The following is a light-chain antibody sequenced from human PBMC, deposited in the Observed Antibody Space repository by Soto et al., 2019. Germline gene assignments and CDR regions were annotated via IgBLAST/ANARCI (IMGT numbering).Light chain of an antibody. V-gene: IGLV2-14*01. J-gene: IGLJ1*01. CDR3: VSYATSTTLYV. CDR1: SSDVGSFNY. CDR2: EVT. Sequence: QSALTQPASVSGSPGQSITISCTAISSDVGSFNYVSWYQHHPGKAPKLMIYEVTSRPSGVSNRFSGSKSGNTASLTISGLQAEDEADYYCVSYATSTTLYVFGSGTKVTVL.